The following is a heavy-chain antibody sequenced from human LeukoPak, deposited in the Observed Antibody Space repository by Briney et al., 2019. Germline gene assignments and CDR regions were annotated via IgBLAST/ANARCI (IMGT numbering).Heavy chain of an antibody. CDR2: IWYDGSNK. D-gene: IGHD1-26*01. J-gene: IGHJ4*02. V-gene: IGHV3-33*08. Sequence: GGSLRLSCAASGXTFSSYAMHWVRQAPGKGPEWVAVIWYDGSNKYYADSVKGRFTISRDNSKNTLYLQMNSLRAEDTAVYYCARDAQVGATAHYSDYWGQGTLVTVSS. CDR3: ARDAQVGATAHYSDY. CDR1: GXTFSSYA.